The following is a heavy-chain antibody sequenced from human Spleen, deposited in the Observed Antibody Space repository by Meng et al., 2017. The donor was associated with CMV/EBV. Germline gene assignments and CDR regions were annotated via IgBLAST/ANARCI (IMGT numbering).Heavy chain of an antibody. J-gene: IGHJ3*02. Sequence: ASVKVSCKASGHTLAVYYIHWARQAPGQGLEWMGWVNPNSGDTNYAQRFQGRVTMTRDTSISTAYMELSRLTSDDTAVYYCARRGIAARRSFDIWGQGTTVTVSS. D-gene: IGHD6-13*01. V-gene: IGHV1-2*02. CDR2: VNPNSGDT. CDR1: GHTLAVYY. CDR3: ARRGIAARRSFDI.